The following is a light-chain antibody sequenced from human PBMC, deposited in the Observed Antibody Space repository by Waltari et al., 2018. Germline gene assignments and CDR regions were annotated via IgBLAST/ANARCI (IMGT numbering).Light chain of an antibody. CDR3: SSYTNRNTLI. CDR2: DVS. Sequence: QSALTQPASVSGSPGQSITISCTGSSSDVGGSNHVSWYQQDPGKVPKLIIYDVSERPSGVSDRFSGSKSGNTASLTISGVQAEDETDYYCSSYTNRNTLIFGGGTKLTVL. V-gene: IGLV2-14*01. CDR1: SSDVGGSNH. J-gene: IGLJ2*01.